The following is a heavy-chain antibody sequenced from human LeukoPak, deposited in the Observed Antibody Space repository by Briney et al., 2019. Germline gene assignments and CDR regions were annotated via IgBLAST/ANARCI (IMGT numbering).Heavy chain of an antibody. J-gene: IGHJ4*02. D-gene: IGHD6-13*01. V-gene: IGHV4-61*02. CDR2: IYTSGST. CDR3: ARGGDIAAAGIGFDY. CDR1: GGSISSGSYY. Sequence: SLTLSLTCTVSGGSISSGSYYWSWIRQPAGKGLEWIGRIYTSGSTNYNPSLKSRVTISVDTSKNQFSLKLSSVTAADTAVYYCARGGDIAAAGIGFDYWGQGTLVTVSS.